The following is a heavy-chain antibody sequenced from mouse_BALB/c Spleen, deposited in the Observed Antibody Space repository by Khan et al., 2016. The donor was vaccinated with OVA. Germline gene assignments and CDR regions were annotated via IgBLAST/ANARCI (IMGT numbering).Heavy chain of an antibody. CDR2: ISYSGST. CDR3: ARTARIKY. CDR1: GYSITSGYG. Sequence: EVQLQESGPGLVKPSQSLSLTCTVTGYSITSGYGRYWIRQFPGNKLECMGYISYSGSTNYNPSLKSRISITRDTSKNQSFLQWNSVTTEDTATYYCARTARIKYWGQGTTLTVSA. D-gene: IGHD1-2*01. J-gene: IGHJ2*01. V-gene: IGHV3-1*02.